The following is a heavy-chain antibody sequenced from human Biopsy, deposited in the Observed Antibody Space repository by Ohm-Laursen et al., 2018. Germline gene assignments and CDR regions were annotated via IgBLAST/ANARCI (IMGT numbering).Heavy chain of an antibody. CDR3: ARGSNDFGGLYFPR. V-gene: IGHV4-59*11. CDR1: GGSFTGHY. Sequence: PSQTLSLTCTVSGGSFTGHYWSWIRQPPGKGLEWIGHISYTGYTSYNASLKSRVTISVDTSRNHFSLRLSSLTAADTAVYYCARGSNDFGGLYFPRWGQGTLVTVSS. J-gene: IGHJ4*02. CDR2: ISYTGYT. D-gene: IGHD4-23*01.